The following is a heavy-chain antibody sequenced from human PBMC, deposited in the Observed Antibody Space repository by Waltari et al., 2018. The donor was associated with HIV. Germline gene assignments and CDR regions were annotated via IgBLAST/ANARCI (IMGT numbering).Heavy chain of an antibody. V-gene: IGHV1-3*04. D-gene: IGHD5-12*01. Sequence: QVQLVQSGAEMRKPGASVKVSCTASNYTFASYGIHWLRQAPGQRLEWMGWINTGDGKKKYSQKFQGRVTITRDTSASTAYMHLSSLRSEDTAIYYCARELRFDIVFDYWGQGTLVTVSS. CDR3: ARELRFDIVFDY. CDR1: NYTFASYG. CDR2: INTGDGKK. J-gene: IGHJ4*02.